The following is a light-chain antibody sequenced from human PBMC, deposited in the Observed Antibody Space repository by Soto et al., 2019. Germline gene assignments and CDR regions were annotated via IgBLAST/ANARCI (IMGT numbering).Light chain of an antibody. J-gene: IGLJ3*02. CDR2: VTSDGSH. V-gene: IGLV4-69*01. Sequence: QAVVTQSPSASASPGASVKLTCTLSSGHSDYAIAWHQQQPEKGPRYLMKVTSDGSHTKGDGSPDRFSGSSSGADRYLTISSLRSDDEADYYCQAWGTGGVLGGGTKLTVL. CDR1: SGHSDYA. CDR3: QAWGTGGV.